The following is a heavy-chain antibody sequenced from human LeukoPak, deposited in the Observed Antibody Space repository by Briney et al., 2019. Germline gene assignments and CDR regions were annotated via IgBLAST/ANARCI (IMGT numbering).Heavy chain of an antibody. J-gene: IGHJ6*02. V-gene: IGHV3-30*18. Sequence: GGSLRLSCAASGFTFSSCGMHWVRQAPGKGLEWVAVISYDGSNKYYADSVKGRFTISRDNSKNTLYLQMNSLRAEDTAVYYCAKDRITMIVVAVGMDVWGQGTTVTVSS. D-gene: IGHD3-22*01. CDR2: ISYDGSNK. CDR3: AKDRITMIVVAVGMDV. CDR1: GFTFSSCG.